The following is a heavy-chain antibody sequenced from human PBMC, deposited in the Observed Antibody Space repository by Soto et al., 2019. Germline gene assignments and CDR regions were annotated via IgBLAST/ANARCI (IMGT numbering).Heavy chain of an antibody. CDR1: GFTFSNYW. CDR2: IKHDGSAE. D-gene: IGHD2-21*02. V-gene: IGHV3-7*01. Sequence: PGGSLRLSCAASGFTFSNYWMSWVRQAPGKGLEWVANIKHDGSAEYYVDSVKGRFTLSRDDAKNSLYLQMNSLRAEDTAVYYCARAFRTGDWPPLFHPWGQGTLVTVSS. J-gene: IGHJ1*01. CDR3: ARAFRTGDWPPLFHP.